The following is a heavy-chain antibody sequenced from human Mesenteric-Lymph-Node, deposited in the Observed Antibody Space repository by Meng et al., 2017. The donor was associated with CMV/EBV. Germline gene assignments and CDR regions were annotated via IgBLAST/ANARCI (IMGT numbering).Heavy chain of an antibody. CDR1: GFTFSSYW. J-gene: IGHJ6*02. CDR3: AREWAFSYSSSWYYGMDD. Sequence: GESLKISCAASGFTFSSYWMHWVRQAPGKGLEWVAVISHDGSNKYYADSVKGRFAISRDNSKNTLYLQMNSLRADDTAVYYCAREWAFSYSSSWYYGMDDWGQGTTVTVSS. V-gene: IGHV3-30*09. D-gene: IGHD6-13*01. CDR2: ISHDGSNK.